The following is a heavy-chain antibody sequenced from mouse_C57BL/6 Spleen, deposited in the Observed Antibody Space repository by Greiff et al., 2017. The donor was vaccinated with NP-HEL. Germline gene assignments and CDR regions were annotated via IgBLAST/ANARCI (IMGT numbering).Heavy chain of an antibody. CDR3: ARWSYGNYHFDY. J-gene: IGHJ2*01. D-gene: IGHD2-1*01. V-gene: IGHV1-52*01. Sequence: VQLQQSGAELVRPGSSVKLSCKASGYTFTSYWMHWVKQRPIQGLEWIGNIDPSDSETHYNQKFKDKATLTVDKSSSTAYMQLSSLTSEDSAVYYWARWSYGNYHFDYWGQGTTLTVSS. CDR2: IDPSDSET. CDR1: GYTFTSYW.